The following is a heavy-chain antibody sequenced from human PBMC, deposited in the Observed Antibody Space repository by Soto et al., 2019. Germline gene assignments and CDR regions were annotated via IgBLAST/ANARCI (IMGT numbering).Heavy chain of an antibody. J-gene: IGHJ6*02. CDR1: GFTFSTYS. V-gene: IGHV3-48*02. CDR2: ISSISTTI. Sequence: AXGSLILSCSASGFTFSTYSMSWVRQAPGKGLDWVSFISSISTTIYYADSVKGRFTVSRDNAKNTLYLQMSSLRDEDTGVYYCARDGRPMDVWGRGSTVTVSS. CDR3: ARDGRPMDV.